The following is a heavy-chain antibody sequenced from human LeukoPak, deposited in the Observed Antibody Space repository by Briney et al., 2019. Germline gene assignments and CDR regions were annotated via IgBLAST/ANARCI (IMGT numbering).Heavy chain of an antibody. D-gene: IGHD6-19*01. Sequence: PSETLSLTCAVYGGSFSDYYWNWIRQSPGKGLEWIGEINHSGTTNYNPSLKSRVTISVDTSKNQFSLRLSSVTAADTAIYHCARGLRLPSRFTPAVPHVWSKGTTVTVSA. J-gene: IGHJ6*04. V-gene: IGHV4-34*01. CDR1: GGSFSDYY. CDR2: INHSGTT. CDR3: ARGLRLPSRFTPAVPHV.